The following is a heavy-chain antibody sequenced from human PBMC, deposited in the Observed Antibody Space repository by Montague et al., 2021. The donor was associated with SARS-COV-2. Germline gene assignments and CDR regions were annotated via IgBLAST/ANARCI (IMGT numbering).Heavy chain of an antibody. CDR2: ISYVGSNK. CDR1: GFTFSSYA. D-gene: IGHD3-10*01. CDR3: ARDNGPIWFGESSLDY. Sequence: SLRLSCAASGFTFSSYAMHWVRQAPGKGLEWVAVISYVGSNKYYADSVKGRFTISRDNSKNTLYLQMNSLRAEDTAVYYCARDNGPIWFGESSLDYWGQGTLVTVSS. J-gene: IGHJ4*02. V-gene: IGHV3-30*04.